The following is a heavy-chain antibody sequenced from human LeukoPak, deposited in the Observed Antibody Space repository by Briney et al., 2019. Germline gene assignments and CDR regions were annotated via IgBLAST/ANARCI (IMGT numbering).Heavy chain of an antibody. V-gene: IGHV3-66*01. CDR2: IYSGGST. CDR3: ARDKGAAAGPGAFDI. Sequence: GGSLRLSCAASGFTVSSNYMSWVRQAPGKGLEWVSVIYSGGSTYYADSVKGRFTISRDNSKNTLYLQMNSLRAEDTAVYYCARDKGAAAGPGAFDIWGQGTMVTVSS. CDR1: GFTVSSNY. D-gene: IGHD6-13*01. J-gene: IGHJ3*02.